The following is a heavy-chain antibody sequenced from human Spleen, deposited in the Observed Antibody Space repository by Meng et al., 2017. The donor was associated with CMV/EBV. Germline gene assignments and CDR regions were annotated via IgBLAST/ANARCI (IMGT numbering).Heavy chain of an antibody. J-gene: IGHJ4*02. CDR3: ARERGGGNAAAYCGGDCYYFEY. CDR2: IIPLLTIT. Sequence: SVKVSCKASGYTFTSYDINWVRQAPGQGLEWMGRIIPLLTITNFAQKFQGRLTITADKSTSTAYMELSSLRSDDTAVYYCARERGGGNAAAYCGGDCYYFEYWGQGTLVTVSS. CDR1: GYTFTSYD. V-gene: IGHV1-69*04. D-gene: IGHD2-21*01.